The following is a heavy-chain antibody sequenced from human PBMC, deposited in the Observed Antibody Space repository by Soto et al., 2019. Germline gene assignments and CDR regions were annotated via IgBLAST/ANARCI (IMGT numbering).Heavy chain of an antibody. CDR2: ISSSGSSI. CDR1: GFTFSDYY. Sequence: GGSLRLSCAASGFTFSDYYMRWIRQAPGKGLEWVSYISSSGSSIYYADTVKGRFTISRDNAKNSLYLQMNSLRDEDTAVYYCAREYSSSSNYYYYMDVWGKGTTVTVSS. J-gene: IGHJ6*03. D-gene: IGHD6-6*01. V-gene: IGHV3-11*01. CDR3: AREYSSSSNYYYYMDV.